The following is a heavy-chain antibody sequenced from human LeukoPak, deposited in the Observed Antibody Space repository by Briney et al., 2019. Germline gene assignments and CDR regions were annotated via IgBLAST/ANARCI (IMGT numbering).Heavy chain of an antibody. D-gene: IGHD3-3*01. V-gene: IGHV1-8*01. CDR2: MNPNSGNT. Sequence: ASVKVSCKASGYTFTSYDINWVRQATGQGLEWMGWMNPNSGNTGYAQKFQGRVTMTRNTSISTAYMELSSLRSEDTAVYYCAKNKYDFWSGYYTGGMEGGWGQGTLVTVSS. CDR3: AKNKYDFWSGYYTGGMEGG. CDR1: GYTFTSYD. J-gene: IGHJ4*02.